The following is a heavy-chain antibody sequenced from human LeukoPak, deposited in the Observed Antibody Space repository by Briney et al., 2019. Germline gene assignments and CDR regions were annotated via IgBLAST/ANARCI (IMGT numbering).Heavy chain of an antibody. Sequence: PGGSLRLSCAASGFTFSSYAMSWVRQAPWKGLEWVSAISGSGGSTYYADSVKGRFTISRDNSKNTLYLQMNSLRAEDTAVYYCAKDRTSYYYDSSGYYYPPLFDYWGQGTLVTVSS. CDR1: GFTFSSYA. V-gene: IGHV3-23*01. J-gene: IGHJ4*02. CDR2: ISGSGGST. D-gene: IGHD3-22*01. CDR3: AKDRTSYYYDSSGYYYPPLFDY.